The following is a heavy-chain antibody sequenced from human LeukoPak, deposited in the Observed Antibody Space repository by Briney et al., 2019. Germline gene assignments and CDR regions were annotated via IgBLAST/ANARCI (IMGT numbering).Heavy chain of an antibody. J-gene: IGHJ6*02. D-gene: IGHD3-3*01. CDR1: GFTFSSYA. CDR3: ARADFWSGPTSLYYGMDV. Sequence: PGGSLRLSCAASGFTFSSYAMHWVRQAPGKGLEWVAVISYDGSNKYYADSVKGRFTISRDNSKNTLYLQMNSLRAEDTAVYYCARADFWSGPTSLYYGMDVWGQGTTVTVSS. V-gene: IGHV3-30-3*01. CDR2: ISYDGSNK.